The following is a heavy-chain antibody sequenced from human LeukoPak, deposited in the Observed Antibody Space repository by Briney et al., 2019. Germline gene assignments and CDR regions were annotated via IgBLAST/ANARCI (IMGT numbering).Heavy chain of an antibody. V-gene: IGHV4-34*01. Sequence: SETLSLTCTVSGGSISNYYWTWIRQPPGKGLEWIGEINHSGSTNYNPSLKSRVTISVDTSKNQFSLKLSSVTAADTAVYYCARYSSGWLGGDGMDVWGQGTTVTVSS. D-gene: IGHD6-19*01. CDR2: INHSGST. CDR3: ARYSSGWLGGDGMDV. CDR1: GGSISNYY. J-gene: IGHJ6*02.